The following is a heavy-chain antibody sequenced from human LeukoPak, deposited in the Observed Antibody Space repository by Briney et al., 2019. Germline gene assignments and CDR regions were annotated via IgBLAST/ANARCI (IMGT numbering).Heavy chain of an antibody. D-gene: IGHD1-1*01. CDR1: GFSFSSFA. Sequence: GGSLRLACAASGFSFSSFAMTWVRQAPGKGLEWVSTIRSNGATAYNADSVKGRFTISRDNSKNTVYLQMNSLRVEDTAIYYCARGQEFDDGVFDSWGQGTLVTVSS. CDR2: IRSNGATA. J-gene: IGHJ4*02. CDR3: ARGQEFDDGVFDS. V-gene: IGHV3-23*01.